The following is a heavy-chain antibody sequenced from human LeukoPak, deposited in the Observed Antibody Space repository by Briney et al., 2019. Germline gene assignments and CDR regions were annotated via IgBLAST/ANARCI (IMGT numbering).Heavy chain of an antibody. V-gene: IGHV1-8*01. CDR2: MNPNSGNT. CDR1: GYTFTSYD. CDR3: ARGIPDLGYCSGGSCPTYYWYFDL. D-gene: IGHD2-15*01. J-gene: IGHJ2*01. Sequence: RASVKVSCKASGYTFTSYDINWVRQATGQGLEWMGWMNPNSGNTGYAQKFQGRVTMTRNTSISTAYMELSSLRSEDTAVSYCARGIPDLGYCSGGSCPTYYWYFDLWGRGTLVTVSS.